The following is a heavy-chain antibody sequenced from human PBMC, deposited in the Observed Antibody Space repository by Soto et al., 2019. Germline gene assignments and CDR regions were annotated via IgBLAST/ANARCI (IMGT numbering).Heavy chain of an antibody. Sequence: SETLSLTCAVYGGSLSGYYWSWIRQHPGKGLEWIGYIYYSGSTYYNPSLKSRVTISVDTSKNQFSLKLSSVTAADTAVYYCASWSSYYGSGSYYNFFDYWGQGTLVTVSS. V-gene: IGHV4-31*11. D-gene: IGHD3-10*01. J-gene: IGHJ4*02. CDR2: IYYSGST. CDR1: GGSLSGYY. CDR3: ASWSSYYGSGSYYNFFDY.